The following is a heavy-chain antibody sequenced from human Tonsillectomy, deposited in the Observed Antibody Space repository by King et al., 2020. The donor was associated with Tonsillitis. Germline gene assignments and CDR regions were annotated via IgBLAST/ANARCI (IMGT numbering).Heavy chain of an antibody. J-gene: IGHJ5*02. CDR2: ISAYNGNT. D-gene: IGHD3-3*01. V-gene: IGHV1-18*01. CDR3: ARDYDDFWSGSGGWFDP. Sequence: QLVQSGAEVKKPGASVKVSCKASGYTFTSYGISWVRQAPGQGLEWMGWISAYNGNTNYAQKVQGRVTMTTDTSTSTAYMELRSLRSDDTAVYYCARDYDDFWSGSGGWFDPWGQGTLVTVSS. CDR1: GYTFTSYG.